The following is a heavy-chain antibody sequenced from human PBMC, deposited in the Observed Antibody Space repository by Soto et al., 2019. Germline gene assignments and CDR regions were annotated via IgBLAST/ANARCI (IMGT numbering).Heavy chain of an antibody. D-gene: IGHD6-13*01. Sequence: ASVKVSCKASGYTFTSYGISWVRQAPGQGLEWMGWISAYNGNTNYAQKLQGRVTMTTDTSTSTAYMELRSLRSDDTAVYYCAREGEQLAPSYYYYYGMDVWGQGTTVNVSS. CDR1: GYTFTSYG. CDR2: ISAYNGNT. CDR3: AREGEQLAPSYYYYYGMDV. J-gene: IGHJ6*02. V-gene: IGHV1-18*01.